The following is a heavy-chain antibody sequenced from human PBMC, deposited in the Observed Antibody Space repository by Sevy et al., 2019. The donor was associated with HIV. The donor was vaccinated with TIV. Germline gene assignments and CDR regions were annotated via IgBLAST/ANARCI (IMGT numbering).Heavy chain of an antibody. CDR3: VKETPRAWEVLWSFDY. CDR1: GFTFSNYA. J-gene: IGHJ4*02. Sequence: GGSLRLSCSASGFTFSNYAMHWVRQAPGRGLEYLSAINTKGGSTYYADSVKGRFTISRDNSKNTLFLQMSSLRADDTAVYYCVKETPRAWEVLWSFDYWGQGTLVTVSS. V-gene: IGHV3-64D*06. D-gene: IGHD1-26*01. CDR2: INTKGGST.